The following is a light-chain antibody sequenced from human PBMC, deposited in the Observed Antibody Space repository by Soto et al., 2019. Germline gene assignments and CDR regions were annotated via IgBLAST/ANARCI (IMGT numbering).Light chain of an antibody. Sequence: DIPMTQSPSTLSASVGDRVTITCRASQGVGDSLAWYQQRPGKAPNLLIFDASTLESGVPSRFTGSGSGTEFTFTISSLQPDDFATYYCQQYSTYALTFGGGTRVEI. CDR1: QGVGDS. CDR3: QQYSTYALT. J-gene: IGKJ4*01. CDR2: DAS. V-gene: IGKV1-5*01.